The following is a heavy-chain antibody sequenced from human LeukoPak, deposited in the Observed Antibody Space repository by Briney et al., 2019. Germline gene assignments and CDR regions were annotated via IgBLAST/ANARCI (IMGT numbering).Heavy chain of an antibody. CDR3: ARDEKSMITPALDY. CDR1: GFTFSNYW. Sequence: GGSLRLSCAASGFTFSNYWMHWVRQAPGKGLVWVSRINSDARSTSYADSVKGRFTISRDNAKNSLYLQMNSLRAEDTAVYYCARDEKSMITPALDYWGQGTLVTVSS. V-gene: IGHV3-74*01. J-gene: IGHJ4*02. CDR2: INSDARST. D-gene: IGHD5/OR15-5a*01.